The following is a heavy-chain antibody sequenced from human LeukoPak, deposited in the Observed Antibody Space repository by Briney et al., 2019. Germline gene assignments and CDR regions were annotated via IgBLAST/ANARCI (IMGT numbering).Heavy chain of an antibody. D-gene: IGHD4-17*01. J-gene: IGHJ3*02. Sequence: GGSLGLSCAASGFTLSSYSMNWVRQAPGKGLEWVSGIKWNGGSTGYADSVKGRFTISRDNAKNSLYLQMNSLRAEDTALYYCARGLNDYGDYERAFDIWGQGTMVTVSS. CDR1: GFTLSSYS. CDR3: ARGLNDYGDYERAFDI. V-gene: IGHV3-20*04. CDR2: IKWNGGST.